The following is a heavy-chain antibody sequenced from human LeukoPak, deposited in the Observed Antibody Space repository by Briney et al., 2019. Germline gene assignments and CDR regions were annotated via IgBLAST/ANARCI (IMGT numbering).Heavy chain of an antibody. J-gene: IGHJ3*02. V-gene: IGHV4-34*01. Sequence: PSETLSLTCAVYGGSFSSYYWSWIRQPPGKGLEWIGEINHSGSTNYNPSLKSRVTISVDTSKNQFSLKLSSVTAADTAVYYCARGDRITMIVEGAFDIWGQGTMVTVSS. CDR1: GGSFSSYY. CDR3: ARGDRITMIVEGAFDI. D-gene: IGHD3-22*01. CDR2: INHSGST.